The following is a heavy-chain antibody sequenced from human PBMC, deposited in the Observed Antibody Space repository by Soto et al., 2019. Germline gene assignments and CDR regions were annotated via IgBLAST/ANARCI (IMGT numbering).Heavy chain of an antibody. V-gene: IGHV1-46*01. D-gene: IGHD2-15*01. CDR1: GYTFPRHY. CDR3: ARGPVVVVGATPYNFDN. J-gene: IGHJ4*02. CDR2: INHSGGGA. Sequence: QVQLVQSGAEVKKPGASVKVSCKASGYTFPRHYIHWVRQAPGQGLEWVGVINHSGGGANYEWKFQGRVTMTRDTSTRMVYMELSSLRSDDTAIYYCARGPVVVVGATPYNFDNWGQGTLVTVSS.